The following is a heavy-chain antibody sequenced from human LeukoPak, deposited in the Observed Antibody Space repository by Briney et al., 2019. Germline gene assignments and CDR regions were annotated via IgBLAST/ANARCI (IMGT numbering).Heavy chain of an antibody. V-gene: IGHV3-23*01. CDR3: AKSLDYGGNRARLDF. Sequence: PGGSLRLSCAASGFTFNTYGMNWVRQAPGKGLEWVSAVSGSGSTTYYARSVKGRFTVSRDNSENTLYLQMNSLRVDDTAVYYCAKSLDYGGNRARLDFWGQGTLVTVSS. J-gene: IGHJ4*02. CDR1: GFTFNTYG. D-gene: IGHD4-23*01. CDR2: VSGSGSTT.